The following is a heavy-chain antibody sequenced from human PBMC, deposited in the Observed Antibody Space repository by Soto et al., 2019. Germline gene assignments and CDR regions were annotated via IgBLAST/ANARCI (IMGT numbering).Heavy chain of an antibody. CDR3: ARDRDIVVVPAAISNYYYGMDV. J-gene: IGHJ6*02. CDR1: GYSFTSYG. CDR2: ISAYNGNT. V-gene: IGHV1-18*04. D-gene: IGHD2-2*02. Sequence: GESLKISCKGSGYSFTSYGISWVRQAPGQGLEWMGWISAYNGNTNYAQKLQGRVTMTTDTSTSTAYMELRSLRSDDTAVYYCARDRDIVVVPAAISNYYYGMDVWGQGTTVTVSS.